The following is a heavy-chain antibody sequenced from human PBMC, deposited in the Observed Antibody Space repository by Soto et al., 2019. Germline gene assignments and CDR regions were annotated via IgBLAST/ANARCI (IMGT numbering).Heavy chain of an antibody. Sequence: EVQLVESGGGLVQPGGTLRHSCAASGFTFSSYWMHWVRQAPGKGLVWVSRINSDGSSTSYADSVKGRFTISRDNAKNTLYLQMNSLSAEDTAVYYCARDDLFILTCYYFPSYYIDVWGKGTTVTVSS. CDR2: INSDGSST. J-gene: IGHJ6*03. D-gene: IGHD3-9*01. CDR3: ARDDLFILTCYYFPSYYIDV. CDR1: GFTFSSYW. V-gene: IGHV3-74*01.